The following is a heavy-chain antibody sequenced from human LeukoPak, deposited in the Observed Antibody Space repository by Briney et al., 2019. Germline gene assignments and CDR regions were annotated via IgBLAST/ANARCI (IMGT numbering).Heavy chain of an antibody. CDR1: GFTFSNYA. Sequence: GGSLRLSCAASGFTFSNYAMSWVRQAPGKGLEWVSSISNSGGSIYYADSVKGRFTISRDNSRNTLYLQLNTLRAEGTAVYYCAKDRKDVVVPAVPDYWGQGTLVTVSS. CDR3: AKDRKDVVVPAVPDY. J-gene: IGHJ4*02. D-gene: IGHD2-21*02. V-gene: IGHV3-23*01. CDR2: ISNSGGSI.